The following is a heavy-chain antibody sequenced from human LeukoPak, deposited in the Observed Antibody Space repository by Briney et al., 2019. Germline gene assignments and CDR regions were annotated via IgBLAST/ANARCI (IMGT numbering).Heavy chain of an antibody. J-gene: IGHJ3*02. CDR1: GGSISRGSYY. D-gene: IGHD3-10*02. Sequence: SETLSLTCRVSGGSISRGSYYWSSIRQPAGKRLEWIGRIYTSGSTNYNPSLKSRVTISVDTSKNQFSLKLSSVTAADTAVYSLARGFLEFFTVYAFDISGPGRMVTVSS. CDR3: ARGFLEFFTVYAFDI. CDR2: IYTSGST. V-gene: IGHV4-61*02.